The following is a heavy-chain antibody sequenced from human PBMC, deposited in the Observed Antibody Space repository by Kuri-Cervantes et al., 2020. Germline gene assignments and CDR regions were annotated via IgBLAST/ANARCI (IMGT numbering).Heavy chain of an antibody. CDR1: GYTLTNDY. V-gene: IGHV1-8*02. CDR3: ARGRYYDILTGYYQLERFDP. CDR2: MNPNSGNT. D-gene: IGHD3-9*01. J-gene: IGHJ5*02. Sequence: ASVKVSCKASGYTLTNDYIYWVRQATGQGREWMGWMNPNSGNTGYAQKFQGRVTMTRNTSISTAYMELSSLRSEDTAVYYCARGRYYDILTGYYQLERFDPWGQGTLVTVSS.